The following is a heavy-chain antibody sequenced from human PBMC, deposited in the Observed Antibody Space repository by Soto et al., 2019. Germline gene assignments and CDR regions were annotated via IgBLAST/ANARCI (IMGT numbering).Heavy chain of an antibody. D-gene: IGHD2-21*02. Sequence: EVQLLESGGGLVQPGGSLRLSCAASGFTFSSYAMSWVRQAPGKGLEWVSAISGSGGSTYYADSVKGRFTISRDNSKNTLYLQMNSLRAEDTAVYYCAKDPHAYCGGDCHLGYWGQGTLVTVSS. J-gene: IGHJ4*02. CDR2: ISGSGGST. CDR1: GFTFSSYA. V-gene: IGHV3-23*01. CDR3: AKDPHAYCGGDCHLGY.